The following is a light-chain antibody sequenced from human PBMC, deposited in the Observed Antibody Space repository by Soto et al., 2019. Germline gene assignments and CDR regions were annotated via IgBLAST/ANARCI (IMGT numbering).Light chain of an antibody. CDR1: SSDVGGYNY. CDR3: SSYTSSSNYV. J-gene: IGLJ1*01. Sequence: QSVLTQPASVYGSPGQSITISCTGTSSDVGGYNYVSWYQQHPGKAPKLMIYDVSNRPSGVSNHFSGSKSGNTASLTISGLQAEDEADYYCSSYTSSSNYVFGTGTKVTVL. V-gene: IGLV2-14*01. CDR2: DVS.